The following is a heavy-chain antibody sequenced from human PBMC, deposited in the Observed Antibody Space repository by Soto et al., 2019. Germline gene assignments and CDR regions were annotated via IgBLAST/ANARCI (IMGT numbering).Heavy chain of an antibody. CDR1: GGSISSGDYY. V-gene: IGHV4-30-4*01. D-gene: IGHD2-8*01. CDR2: IYYSGST. J-gene: IGHJ4*02. Sequence: PSETLSLTCTVSGGSISSGDYYWSWIRQPPGKGLEWIGSIYYSGSTYYNPSLKSRVTISVDTSKNQFSLRLSSVTAADTAVYYCASIVYAIDRYFDYWGQGTLVTVSS. CDR3: ASIVYAIDRYFDY.